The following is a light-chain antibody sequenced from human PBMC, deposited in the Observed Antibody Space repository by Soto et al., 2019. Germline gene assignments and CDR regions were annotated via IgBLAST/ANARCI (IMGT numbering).Light chain of an antibody. CDR1: SSDVGGYNY. V-gene: IGLV2-8*01. CDR2: EVS. J-gene: IGLJ2*01. Sequence: QSALTQRPSASGSPGQSVTISCTGTSSDVGGYNYVSWYQQHPGKAPKLMIYEVSKRPSGVPDRFSGSKSGNTASLTVSGLQAEDEADYYCSSYAGRVVFGGGTKLTVL. CDR3: SSYAGRVV.